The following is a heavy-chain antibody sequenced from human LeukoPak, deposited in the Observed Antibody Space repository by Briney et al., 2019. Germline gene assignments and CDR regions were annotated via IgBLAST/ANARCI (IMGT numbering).Heavy chain of an antibody. CDR3: ARAAGSGPYYYYGMDV. CDR1: GFTVSSNY. D-gene: IGHD3-3*01. V-gene: IGHV3-53*01. Sequence: GGSLRFSCAASGFTVSSNYMSWVRQAPGKGLEWVSVIYSGGSTYYADSVKGRFTISRDNSKNTLYLQMNSLRAEDTAVYYCARAAGSGPYYYYGMDVWGQGTTVTVSS. J-gene: IGHJ6*02. CDR2: IYSGGST.